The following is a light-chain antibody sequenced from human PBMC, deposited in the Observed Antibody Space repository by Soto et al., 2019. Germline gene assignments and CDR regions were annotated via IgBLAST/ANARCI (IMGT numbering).Light chain of an antibody. J-gene: IGKJ4*01. CDR1: QGMSNW. CDR2: TGA. Sequence: IQMTQSPSSVSASVGDRVSITCRASQGMSNWLAWYQQKPGRAPKLLIYTGASLQSGLPSRFIGTVAGTHFTLTISSLKPADVATYPCQQANSFPLTFGGGTKVELK. V-gene: IGKV1-12*01. CDR3: QQANSFPLT.